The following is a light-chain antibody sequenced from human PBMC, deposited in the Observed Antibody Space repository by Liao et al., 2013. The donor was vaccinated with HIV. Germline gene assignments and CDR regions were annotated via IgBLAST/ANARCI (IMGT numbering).Light chain of an antibody. CDR3: QVWDSTSDHPGYV. V-gene: IGLV3-1*01. CDR2: QDR. CDR1: KLGDKF. J-gene: IGLJ1*01. Sequence: SYELTQPPSVSVSPGQTASITCSGDKLGDKFACWYQQKPGQSPVLVIYQDRKRPSGIPERFSGSNSGNTATLTISRVEAGDEADYYCQVWDSTSDHPGYVFGTGTKVTVL.